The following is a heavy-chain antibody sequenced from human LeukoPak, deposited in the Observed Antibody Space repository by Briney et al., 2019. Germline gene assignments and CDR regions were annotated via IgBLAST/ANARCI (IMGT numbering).Heavy chain of an antibody. J-gene: IGHJ4*02. CDR1: GFTFSSYA. V-gene: IGHV3-23*01. CDR2: ISGSGGST. Sequence: GGSLRLSCAASGFTFSSYAMSWVRQAPGKGLEWVSAISGSGGSTYYADSVKGRFTISRDNSKNTLYLQMNSLRAEDTAVYYCAGSLGYCTSNVCYLKYWGQGTLVTVSS. D-gene: IGHD2-8*01. CDR3: AGSLGYCTSNVCYLKY.